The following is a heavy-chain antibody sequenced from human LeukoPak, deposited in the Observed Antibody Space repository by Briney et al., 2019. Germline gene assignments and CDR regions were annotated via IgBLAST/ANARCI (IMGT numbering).Heavy chain of an antibody. CDR3: ARKSSSWYEDAFDI. CDR2: IYSGGST. CDR1: GFTVSSNY. J-gene: IGHJ3*02. D-gene: IGHD6-13*01. V-gene: IGHV3-66*01. Sequence: PGGSLGLSCAASGFTVSSNYMSWVRQAPGKGLEWVSVIYSGGSTYYADSVKGRFTISRDNSKNTLYLQMNSLRAEDTAVYYCARKSSSWYEDAFDIWGQGTMVTVSS.